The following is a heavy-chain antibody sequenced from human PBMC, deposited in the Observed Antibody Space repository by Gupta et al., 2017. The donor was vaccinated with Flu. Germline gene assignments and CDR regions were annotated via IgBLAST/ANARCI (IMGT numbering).Heavy chain of an antibody. V-gene: IGHV3-7*01. CDR2: IKQDASEK. CDR3: ARDSGRFYIDY. CDR1: GFTLSSYW. D-gene: IGHD1-26*01. J-gene: IGHJ4*02. Sequence: EVQMVESGGGLVQPGGSLRLCCEAAGFTLSSYWMSWVRQAPGKGLEWVANIKQDASEKYYGDSVKGRFSISRDNAKNSHYLQMNNLRAEDTAVYYCARDSGRFYIDYWGQGTLVTVSS.